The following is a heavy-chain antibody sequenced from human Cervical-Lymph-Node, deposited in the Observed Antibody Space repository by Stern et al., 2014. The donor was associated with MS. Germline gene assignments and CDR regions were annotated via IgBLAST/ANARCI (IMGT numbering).Heavy chain of an antibody. V-gene: IGHV5-51*01. Sequence: EMQLVESGPEVKRPGESLKISCEGSGYDFRTSYIAWVRQSPGKGLEWVGIIYPDDSRTRYSPSFQGHVTMSVDKSTTTAYLQWSSLKASDSALYYCARMREYDYLWGTYVRFFDFWGQGTLVTVSS. CDR1: GYDFRTSY. CDR3: ARMREYDYLWGTYVRFFDF. CDR2: IYPDDSRT. J-gene: IGHJ4*02. D-gene: IGHD3-16*01.